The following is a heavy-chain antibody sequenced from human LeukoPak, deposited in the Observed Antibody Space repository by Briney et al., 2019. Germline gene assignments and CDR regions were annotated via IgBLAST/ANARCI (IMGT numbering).Heavy chain of an antibody. Sequence: ASVKVSCKASGGTFSSYAISWVRQAPGQGLEWMGGIIPIFDTANYAQKFQGRVTITADESTSTAYMELSSLRSEDTAVYYCARVPRSSGYRHFDYWGQGTLVTVSS. CDR1: GGTFSSYA. D-gene: IGHD3-22*01. V-gene: IGHV1-69*13. CDR2: IIPIFDTA. CDR3: ARVPRSSGYRHFDY. J-gene: IGHJ4*02.